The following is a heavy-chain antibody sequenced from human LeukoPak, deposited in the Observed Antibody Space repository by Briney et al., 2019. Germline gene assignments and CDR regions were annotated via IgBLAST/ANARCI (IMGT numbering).Heavy chain of an antibody. CDR3: ARDHFPHVYYYDSSGYLAGMDV. D-gene: IGHD3-22*01. V-gene: IGHV1-69*04. CDR1: GGTFSSYA. CDR2: NIPIFGIA. J-gene: IGHJ6*02. Sequence: GASVKVSCKASGGTFSSYAISWVRQAPGQGLEWMGRNIPIFGIANYAQKFQGRVTITADKSTSTAYMELSSLRSEDTAVYYCARDHFPHVYYYDSSGYLAGMDVRGQGTTVTVSS.